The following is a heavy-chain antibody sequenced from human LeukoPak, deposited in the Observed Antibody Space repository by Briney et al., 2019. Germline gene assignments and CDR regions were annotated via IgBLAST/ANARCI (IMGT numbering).Heavy chain of an antibody. CDR3: ARPPRTGSGWDAFDI. D-gene: IGHD3-22*01. CDR1: GGSISNYY. Sequence: PSETLSLTCTVSGGSISNYYWSWIRQPPGKELEWIGYIYYSGSTNYNPSLTGRVTISVDTSKNQFSLNLSSVTAADTAVYYCARPPRTGSGWDAFDIWGQGTMVTVSS. V-gene: IGHV4-59*08. J-gene: IGHJ3*02. CDR2: IYYSGST.